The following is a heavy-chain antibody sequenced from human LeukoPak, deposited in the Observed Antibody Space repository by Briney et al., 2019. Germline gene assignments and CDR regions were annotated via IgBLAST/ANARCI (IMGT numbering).Heavy chain of an antibody. D-gene: IGHD2-2*01. CDR2: INPNSGGT. CDR1: GYTFPDNY. J-gene: IGHJ6*02. V-gene: IGHV1-2*02. Sequence: GASVKVSCKASGYTFPDNYKLWVRQAPGQGLEWMGWINPNSGGTNSAQKFQGRVTMTRDTSVSTAYMELSRLRSDDTAVYYCARDHCTSSGCYEYYYYGMDVWGQGTTVTVSS. CDR3: ARDHCTSSGCYEYYYYGMDV.